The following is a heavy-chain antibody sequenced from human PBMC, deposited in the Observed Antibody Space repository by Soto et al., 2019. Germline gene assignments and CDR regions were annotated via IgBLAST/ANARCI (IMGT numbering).Heavy chain of an antibody. J-gene: IGHJ6*02. D-gene: IGHD5-12*01. CDR2: IIPIFGTA. Sequence: ASVKVSCKASGGTFSSYAISWVRQAHGQGLEWMGGIIPIFGTANYAQKFQGRVTITADESTSTAYMELSSLRSEDTAVYYCARSNSGYDTYYYYGMDVWGQGTTVTVSS. CDR3: ARSNSGYDTYYYYGMDV. V-gene: IGHV1-69*13. CDR1: GGTFSSYA.